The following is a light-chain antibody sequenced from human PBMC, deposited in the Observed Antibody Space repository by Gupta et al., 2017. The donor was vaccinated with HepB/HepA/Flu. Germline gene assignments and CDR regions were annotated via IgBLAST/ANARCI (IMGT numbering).Light chain of an antibody. CDR1: QSISSY. V-gene: IGKV1-39*01. J-gene: IGKJ1*01. CDR3: QQRDSTPET. CDR2: AAS. Sequence: DIQMTQSPSSLSASVGDRVTITCRASQSISSYLHWYQQKPGSAPKLLIYAASRVQSGVPSRFSGSGSPTHFTLTIIRLQPAAFANHSCQQRDSTPETFGQGTKVEIK.